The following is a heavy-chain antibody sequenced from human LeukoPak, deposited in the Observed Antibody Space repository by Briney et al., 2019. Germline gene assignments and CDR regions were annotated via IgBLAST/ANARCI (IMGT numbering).Heavy chain of an antibody. V-gene: IGHV4-59*01. CDR2: IYYSGST. D-gene: IGHD2-2*01. J-gene: IGHJ6*03. Sequence: PSETLSLTCTVSGGSISSYYWSWIRQPPGKGLEWIEYIYYSGSTNYNPSLKSRVTISVDTSKNQFSLKLSSVTAADTAVYYCARGCSSTSCYGNYYYYMDVWGKGTTVTVSS. CDR3: ARGCSSTSCYGNYYYYMDV. CDR1: GGSISSYY.